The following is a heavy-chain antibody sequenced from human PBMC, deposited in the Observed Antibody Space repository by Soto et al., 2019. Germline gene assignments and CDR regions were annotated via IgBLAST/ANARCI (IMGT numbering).Heavy chain of an antibody. Sequence: VGSLRLSCTASEITLNIYWMHWIRQAPGKGLVWVSRINPESTTLTYADSVTGRFTISRDNSKNTLYLQMNSLRAEDTAVYYCAKDSAVAGTPYDYWGQGTLVTVS. CDR1: EITLNIYW. J-gene: IGHJ4*02. CDR2: INPESTTL. CDR3: AKDSAVAGTPYDY. D-gene: IGHD6-19*01. V-gene: IGHV3-74*01.